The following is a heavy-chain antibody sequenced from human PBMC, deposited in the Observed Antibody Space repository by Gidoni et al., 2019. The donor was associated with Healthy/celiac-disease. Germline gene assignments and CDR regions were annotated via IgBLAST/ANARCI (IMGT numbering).Heavy chain of an antibody. J-gene: IGHJ4*02. D-gene: IGHD3-22*01. CDR2: IYYSVST. V-gene: IGHV4-30-4*01. CDR1: GGSISSGDYY. CDR3: ARDPGDSSGYYPWYFDY. Sequence: QVQLQEAGPGLVKPSQTLSLTCTVSGGSISSGDYYWRWIRQPPGKGLEWIGYIYYSVSTYYNPSLKSRVTISVDTSKNQFSLKLSSVTAADTAVYYCARDPGDSSGYYPWYFDYWGQGTLVTVSS.